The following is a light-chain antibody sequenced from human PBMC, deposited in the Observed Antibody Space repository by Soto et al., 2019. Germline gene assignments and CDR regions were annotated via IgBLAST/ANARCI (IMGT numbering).Light chain of an antibody. CDR3: AAWDDTLNGLV. J-gene: IGLJ2*01. Sequence: QSVLTQPPSASGTPGQRVTISCSGSSSNIGSNYVYWYQQVPGTVPRLLMYRASQRPSGVPDRFSGPKSGTSASLAISGLRSEDEADYYCAAWDDTLNGLVFGGGTKLTVL. CDR2: RAS. CDR1: SSNIGSNY. V-gene: IGLV1-47*01.